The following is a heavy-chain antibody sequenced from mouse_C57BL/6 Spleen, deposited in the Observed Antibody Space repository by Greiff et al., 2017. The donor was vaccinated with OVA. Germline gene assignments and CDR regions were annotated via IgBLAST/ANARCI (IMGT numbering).Heavy chain of an antibody. CDR1: GYAFSSYW. Sequence: QVQLKQSGAELVKPGASVKISCKASGYAFSSYWMNWVKQRPGKGLEWIGQIYPGDGDTNYNGKFKGKATLTADKSSSTAYMQLSSLTSEDSAVYFCATEDYDGGAWFAYWGQGTLVTVSA. J-gene: IGHJ3*01. V-gene: IGHV1-80*01. CDR2: IYPGDGDT. D-gene: IGHD2-4*01. CDR3: ATEDYDGGAWFAY.